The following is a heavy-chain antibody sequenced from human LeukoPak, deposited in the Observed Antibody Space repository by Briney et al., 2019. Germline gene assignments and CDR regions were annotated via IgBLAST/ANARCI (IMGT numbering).Heavy chain of an antibody. CDR3: ARGVDFDY. D-gene: IGHD2-15*01. V-gene: IGHV3-66*01. CDR2: IYSGGST. Sequence: GGSLRLSCAASGVNVSNKYMSWVRQAPGKGLEWVSVIYSGGSTDYADSVKGRFAISRDNSKNTLYLQMNSLRAEDTAVYYCARGVDFDYWGQGTLVTVSS. J-gene: IGHJ4*02. CDR1: GVNVSNKY.